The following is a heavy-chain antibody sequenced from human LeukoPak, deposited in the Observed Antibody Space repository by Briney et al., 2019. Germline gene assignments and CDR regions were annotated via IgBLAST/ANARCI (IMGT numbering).Heavy chain of an antibody. CDR3: ARGLYRYYYGSGSYLQTYGMDV. CDR1: GGSFSGYY. V-gene: IGHV4-34*01. D-gene: IGHD3-10*01. Sequence: SETLSLTCAVYGGSFSGYYWSWIRQPPGKGLEWIGEINHSGSTNYNPSLKSRVTISVDTSKNQFSLKLSSVTAADTAVYYCARGLYRYYYGSGSYLQTYGMDVWGQGTTVTVSS. J-gene: IGHJ6*02. CDR2: INHSGST.